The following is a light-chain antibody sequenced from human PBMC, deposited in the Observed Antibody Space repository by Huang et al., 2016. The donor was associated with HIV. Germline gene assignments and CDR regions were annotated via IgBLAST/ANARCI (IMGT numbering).Light chain of an antibody. CDR1: QGIGNF. CDR2: ATS. CDR3: LQYNSFPYT. Sequence: DIQMTQSPSAMSASIGDRVTVTCRASQGIGNFLACFQQKPGTVPKRLIYATSNFQSGAPSRFSGSGSGTEFTLTIRGLQPEDFATYYCLQYNSFPYTFGQGTRLEI. J-gene: IGKJ2*01. V-gene: IGKV1-17*03.